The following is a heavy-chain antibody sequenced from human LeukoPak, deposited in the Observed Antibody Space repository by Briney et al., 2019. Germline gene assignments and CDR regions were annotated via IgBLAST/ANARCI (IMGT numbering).Heavy chain of an antibody. D-gene: IGHD1-26*01. J-gene: IGHJ4*02. Sequence: ASVKVSCKASGYTFAGYYMHWVRQAPGQGLEWMGWINLNSGGTNYAQKFQGRVTMTRDTSISTAYMELSRLRSDDTAVYYCASESGSYYFVSLWGQGTLVTVSS. CDR2: INLNSGGT. CDR3: ASESGSYYFVSL. V-gene: IGHV1-2*02. CDR1: GYTFAGYY.